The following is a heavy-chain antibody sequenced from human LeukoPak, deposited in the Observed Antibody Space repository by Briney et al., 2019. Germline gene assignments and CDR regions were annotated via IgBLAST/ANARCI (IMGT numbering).Heavy chain of an antibody. CDR2: ISSSSSYI. CDR1: GFTFSSYS. J-gene: IGHJ4*02. D-gene: IGHD3-22*01. V-gene: IGHV3-21*01. Sequence: LSCAASGFTFSSYSMNWVRQAPGKGLEWVSSISSSSSYINYADSVKGRFTISRDNAKNSLYLQMNSLRAEDTAVYYCAREVYYYDSSGLLDYWGQGTLVTVSS. CDR3: AREVYYYDSSGLLDY.